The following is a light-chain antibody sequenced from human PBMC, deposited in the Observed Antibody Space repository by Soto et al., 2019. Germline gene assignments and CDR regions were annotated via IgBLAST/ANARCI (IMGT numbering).Light chain of an antibody. CDR2: GNS. V-gene: IGLV1-40*01. CDR1: SSNIGAGYD. CDR3: QSYDSSLSGSVV. Sequence: QSVLTQPPSVSGAPGQRVTISCTGSSSNIGAGYDVHWYQQLPGTAPKFLIYGNSNRPSGVPDRFSGSKSGTSASLAITGLQAEDEADYYCQSYDSSLSGSVVFGGGTQLTVL. J-gene: IGLJ2*01.